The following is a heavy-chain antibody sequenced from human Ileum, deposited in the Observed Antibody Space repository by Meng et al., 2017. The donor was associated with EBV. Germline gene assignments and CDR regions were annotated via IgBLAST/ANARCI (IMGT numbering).Heavy chain of an antibody. J-gene: IGHJ4*02. CDR1: NAVTNRDPSC. CDR3: ARDSGNYRVDH. CDR2: IVYYGHN. Sequence: GQGLCKPPDRLSPPSNSSNAVTNRDPSCGYGTRPTPVKGLESIATIVYYGHNYYNPSLESRVTVSTDLSKKQFSLKLSSVTAADTAVYYCARDSGNYRVDHWGQGTLVTVSS. D-gene: IGHD1-7*01. V-gene: IGHV4-39*07.